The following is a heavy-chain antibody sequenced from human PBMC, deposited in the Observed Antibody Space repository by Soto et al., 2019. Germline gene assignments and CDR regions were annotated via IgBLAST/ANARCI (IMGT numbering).Heavy chain of an antibody. CDR3: ARHNPAGPIYFDY. D-gene: IGHD6-13*01. CDR2: IDPSDSYT. J-gene: IGHJ4*02. V-gene: IGHV5-10-1*01. Sequence: GESLKISCNGSGYSFTSYWISWVRQMPGKGLEWMGRIDPSDSYTNYSPSFQGHVTISADKSTSTAYLQWSSLKASDTAMYYCARHNPAGPIYFDYWGQGTLVTVSS. CDR1: GYSFTSYW.